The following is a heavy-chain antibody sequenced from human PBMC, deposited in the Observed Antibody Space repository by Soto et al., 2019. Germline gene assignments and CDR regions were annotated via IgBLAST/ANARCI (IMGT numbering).Heavy chain of an antibody. V-gene: IGHV3-21*01. J-gene: IGHJ3*02. D-gene: IGHD3-10*01. CDR2: ISSSSSYI. CDR3: AKLWFGELQPQAFDI. CDR1: GFTFSSYS. Sequence: GXSLRLSCAASGFTFSSYSINWVGQAPGKGLEWVSSISSSSSYIYYADSVKGRFTISRDNAKNSLYLQMNSLRAEDTAVYYCAKLWFGELQPQAFDIWGQGTMVTVSS.